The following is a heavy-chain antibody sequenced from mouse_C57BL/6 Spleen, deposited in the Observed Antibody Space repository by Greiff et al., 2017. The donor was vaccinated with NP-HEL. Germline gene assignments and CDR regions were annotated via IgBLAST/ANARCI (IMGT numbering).Heavy chain of an antibody. CDR3: AGYGYDDYAMDY. V-gene: IGHV5-16*01. CDR2: INYDGSST. D-gene: IGHD2-2*01. CDR1: GFTFSDYY. J-gene: IGHJ4*01. Sequence: EVKLVESEGGLVQPGSSMKLSCTASGFTFSDYYMAWVRQVPEKGLEWVANINYDGSSTYYLDSLKSRFIISRDNAKNILYLQMSSLKSEDTATYYCAGYGYDDYAMDYWGQGTSVTVSS.